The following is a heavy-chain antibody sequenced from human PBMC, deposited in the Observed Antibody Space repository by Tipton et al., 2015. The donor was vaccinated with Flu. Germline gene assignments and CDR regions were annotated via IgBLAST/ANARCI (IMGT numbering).Heavy chain of an antibody. CDR1: GGSISYYY. Sequence: TLSLTCSVSGGSISYYYWNWIRQPAGKGLEWIGRIYSSGSTNYNPSLKSRVTMSVETSKNQFSLKLSSVTAADTAVYYCARGSGSGTYVIFDYWGQGTLVTVSS. CDR2: IYSSGST. D-gene: IGHD3-10*01. CDR3: ARGSGSGTYVIFDY. J-gene: IGHJ4*02. V-gene: IGHV4-4*07.